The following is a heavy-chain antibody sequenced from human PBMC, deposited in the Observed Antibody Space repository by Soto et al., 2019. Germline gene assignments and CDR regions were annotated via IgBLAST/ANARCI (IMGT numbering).Heavy chain of an antibody. CDR3: ARPTTRFLDYYYGMDV. CDR2: ISSSSSYI. D-gene: IGHD4-17*01. CDR1: GFTFSSYS. J-gene: IGHJ6*02. Sequence: PVGSLRLSCAASGFTFSSYSMNWVRQAPGKGLEWVSSISSSSSYIYYADSVKGRFTISRDNAKNSLYLQMNSLRAEDTAVYYCARPTTRFLDYYYGMDVWGQGTTVTVSS. V-gene: IGHV3-21*01.